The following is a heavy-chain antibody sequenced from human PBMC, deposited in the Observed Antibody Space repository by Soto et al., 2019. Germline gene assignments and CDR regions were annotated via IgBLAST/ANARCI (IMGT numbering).Heavy chain of an antibody. V-gene: IGHV3-23*01. CDR1: GFTFSSYA. J-gene: IGHJ6*02. Sequence: GGSLRLSCAASGFTFSSYAMSWVRQAPGKGLEWVSAISGSGGSTYYADSVKGRFTISRDNSKNTLYLQMNSLRAEDTAVYYCEKVTGTTRFDYGMDVWGQGTKVTVYS. CDR3: EKVTGTTRFDYGMDV. D-gene: IGHD1-20*01. CDR2: ISGSGGST.